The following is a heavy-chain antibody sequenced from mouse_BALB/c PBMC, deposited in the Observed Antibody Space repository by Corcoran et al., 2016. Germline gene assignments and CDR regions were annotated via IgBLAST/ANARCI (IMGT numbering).Heavy chain of an antibody. CDR3: ARSGNYWDFDV. D-gene: IGHD2-1*01. CDR2: INPYNDGT. J-gene: IGHJ1*01. V-gene: IGHV1S136*01. CDR1: GYTFTSYV. Sequence: EVQLQQSGPELVKPGASVKMSCKASGYTFTSYVMHWVKQKPGQGLEWIGYINPYNDGTKYNEKFKGKATLTADKSSSTAYMELSSLTSEDSAVYYCARSGNYWDFDVWGAGTTVTVSS.